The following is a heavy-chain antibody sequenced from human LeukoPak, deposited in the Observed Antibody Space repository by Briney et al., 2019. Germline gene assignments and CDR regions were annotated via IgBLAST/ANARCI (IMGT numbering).Heavy chain of an antibody. CDR2: ISYDGSNE. J-gene: IGHJ3*02. CDR3: ARDALVDAFDI. CDR1: GFTFISYV. D-gene: IGHD6-13*01. V-gene: IGHV3-30*04. Sequence: GGSLRLSCAASGFTFISYVMHWVRQAPGKGLEWVAIISYDGSNEYYADSVKGRFTISRDNAKNSLYLQMNSLRAEDTAVYYCARDALVDAFDIWGQGTMVTVSS.